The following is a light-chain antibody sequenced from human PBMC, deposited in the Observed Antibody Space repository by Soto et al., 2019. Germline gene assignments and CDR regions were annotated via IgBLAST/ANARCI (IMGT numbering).Light chain of an antibody. J-gene: IGKJ5*01. V-gene: IGKV4-1*01. CDR1: QSILYNSNNKNY. CDR2: WAS. CDR3: QQYYGDPIT. Sequence: DIVMTQSPDSLAVSLGERATINCKSSQSILYNSNNKNYLAWYQQKPGQPPKLLIYWASTRESGVPDRFSGSGSGTDFTLTISSLQAEDVAVYYCQQYYGDPITFGQGTRLEIK.